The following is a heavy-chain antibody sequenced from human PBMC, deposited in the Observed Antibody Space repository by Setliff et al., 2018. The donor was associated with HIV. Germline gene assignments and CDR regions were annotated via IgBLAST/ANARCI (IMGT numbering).Heavy chain of an antibody. CDR1: GGSISSSSYY. J-gene: IGHJ4*02. Sequence: PSETLSLTCTVSGGSISSSSYYWDWIRQPPGKSLEWVGSIFYTGSTNYRPSLESRVIVSLVTSKNQFSLKLSSVTAADTAVYYCTRRDVTTGMDYWGQGTLVTVSS. D-gene: IGHD4-17*01. V-gene: IGHV4-39*01. CDR2: IFYTGST. CDR3: TRRDVTTGMDY.